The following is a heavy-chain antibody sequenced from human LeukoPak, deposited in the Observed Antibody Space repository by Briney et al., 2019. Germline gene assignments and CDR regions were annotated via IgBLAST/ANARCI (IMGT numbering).Heavy chain of an antibody. CDR1: GGSISSYY. Sequence: SETQSLTCTVSGGSISSYYWSWIRQPPGKGLEWIGYIYYSGSTNYNPSFKSRVTISVDTSKNQFTLKLSSLTAADTAVYYCARGTYGSSWQLEHFDYWGQGNLVTVSS. CDR3: ARGTYGSSWQLEHFDY. CDR2: IYYSGST. J-gene: IGHJ4*02. V-gene: IGHV4-59*01. D-gene: IGHD6-13*01.